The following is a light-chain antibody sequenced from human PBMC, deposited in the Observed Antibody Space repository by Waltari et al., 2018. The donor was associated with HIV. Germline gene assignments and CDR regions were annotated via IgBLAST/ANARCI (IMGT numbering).Light chain of an antibody. CDR2: RNN. V-gene: IGLV1-47*01. Sequence: QSVLTQPPSASGTPGQRVTISCSGGSSNIGNNHVYWYQQFPGTAPKLLIYRNNQRPSGVPDLFSCSKSGTSASMVISVLRSEDEADYYCAAWDDSLSGVFGGGTKVTVL. J-gene: IGLJ2*01. CDR3: AAWDDSLSGV. CDR1: SSNIGNNH.